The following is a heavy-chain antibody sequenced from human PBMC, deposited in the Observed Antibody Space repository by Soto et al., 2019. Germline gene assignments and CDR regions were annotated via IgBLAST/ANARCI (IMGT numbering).Heavy chain of an antibody. D-gene: IGHD6-19*01. CDR3: ARDRYSSGWYGADNWFDP. CDR2: IYYSGST. V-gene: IGHV4-59*12. CDR1: GGSISSYY. Sequence: QVQLQESGPGLVKHSETLSLTCTVSGGSISSYYWSWIRQPPGKGLEWIGYIYYSGSTNYNPSLKSRVTISVDTSKNQFSLKLSSVTAADTAVYYCARDRYSSGWYGADNWFDPWGQGTLVTVSS. J-gene: IGHJ5*02.